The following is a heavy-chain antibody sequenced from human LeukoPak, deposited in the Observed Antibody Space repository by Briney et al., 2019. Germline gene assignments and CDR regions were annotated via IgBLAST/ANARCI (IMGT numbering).Heavy chain of an antibody. V-gene: IGHV1-18*01. Sequence: ASVKVSCKASGYTFTNYVISWVRQAPGQGLEWMGWISAYNGNTNYAQKLQGRVTMTTDTSTSTAYMELRSLRSDDTAVYYCARTSAYYYDSSGYYLDYWGQGTLVTVSS. CDR1: GYTFTNYV. CDR3: ARTSAYYYDSSGYYLDY. J-gene: IGHJ4*02. CDR2: ISAYNGNT. D-gene: IGHD3-22*01.